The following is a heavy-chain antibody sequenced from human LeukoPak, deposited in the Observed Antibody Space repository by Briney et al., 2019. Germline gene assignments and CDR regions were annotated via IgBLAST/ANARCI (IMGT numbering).Heavy chain of an antibody. J-gene: IGHJ4*02. D-gene: IGHD3-22*01. Sequence: PGVSLRLSCAASGFPFSSYAMSWVRRSPGKGLEWVSAISGSGGSTYYADSVKGLFTISRDNSKNTLYLQMNSLRAEDTAVYYCAKGPYYYDSSGYYYCWGQGTLVTVSS. CDR3: AKGPYYYDSSGYYYC. V-gene: IGHV3-23*01. CDR2: ISGSGGST. CDR1: GFPFSSYA.